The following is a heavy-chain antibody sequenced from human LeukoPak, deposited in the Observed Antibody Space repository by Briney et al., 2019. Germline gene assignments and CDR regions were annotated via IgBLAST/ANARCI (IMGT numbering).Heavy chain of an antibody. J-gene: IGHJ4*02. CDR3: ARSMVRGVMYFDY. CDR2: IYYSGST. D-gene: IGHD3-10*01. CDR1: GGSISSYY. Sequence: SETLSLTCTVSGGSISSYYWSWIRQPPGKGLKGIGYIYYSGSTNYNPSLKSRVTISVDTSKNQFSLKLSSVTAADTAVYYCARSMVRGVMYFDYWGQGTLVTVSS. V-gene: IGHV4-59*01.